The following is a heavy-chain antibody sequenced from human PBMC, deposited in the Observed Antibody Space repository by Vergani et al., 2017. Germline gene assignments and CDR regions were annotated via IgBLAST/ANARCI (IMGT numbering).Heavy chain of an antibody. CDR3: VKDYYVVRPKSYYSNYGYFDY. CDR2: IYYSGST. Sequence: QVQLQQWGAGLLKPSETLSLTCAVYGGSFSSYYWSWIRQPPGKGLEWIGYIYYSGSTNYNPSLKSRVTISRDNSKNTLYLQMSSLRAEDTAVYYCVKDYYVVRPKSYYSNYGYFDYWGQGTLVTVSS. D-gene: IGHD4-11*01. CDR1: GGSFSSYY. V-gene: IGHV4-34*11. J-gene: IGHJ4*02.